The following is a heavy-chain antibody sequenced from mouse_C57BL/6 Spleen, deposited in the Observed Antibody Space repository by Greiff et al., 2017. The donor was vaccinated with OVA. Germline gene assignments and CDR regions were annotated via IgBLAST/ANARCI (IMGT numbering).Heavy chain of an antibody. J-gene: IGHJ3*01. Sequence: VKLVESGAELVRPGASVTLSCKASGYTFTDYEMHWVKQTPVHGLEWIGAIDPETGGTAYNQKFKGKAILTADKSSSTAYMELRSLTSEDSAVYYCTSSLYGSSSAWFAYWGQGTLVTVSA. D-gene: IGHD1-1*01. CDR3: TSSLYGSSSAWFAY. CDR2: IDPETGGT. V-gene: IGHV1-15*01. CDR1: GYTFTDYE.